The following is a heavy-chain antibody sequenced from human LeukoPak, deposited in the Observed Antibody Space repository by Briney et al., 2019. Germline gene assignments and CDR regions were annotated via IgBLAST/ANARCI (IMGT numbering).Heavy chain of an antibody. D-gene: IGHD3-16*01. CDR2: IYYSGST. Sequence: SETLSLTCTVSGGSISSYYWSWIRQPPGKGLEWIGYIYYSGSTNYNPSLKSRVTISVDTSKNQFSLKLSSVTAADTAVYYCARVPLLWGFDYWGQGTLVTVSS. CDR1: GGSISSYY. V-gene: IGHV4-59*08. CDR3: ARVPLLWGFDY. J-gene: IGHJ4*02.